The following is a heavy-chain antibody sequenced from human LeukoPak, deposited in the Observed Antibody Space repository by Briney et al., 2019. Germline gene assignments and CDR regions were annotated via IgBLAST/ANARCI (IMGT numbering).Heavy chain of an antibody. CDR1: GGSISSSSYY. CDR2: IYYSGSI. Sequence: PSETLSLTCTVSGGSISSSSYYWGWIRQPPGKGLEWIGSIYYSGSIYYNPSLKSRVTISVDTSKNQFSLKLSSVTAADTAVYYCARHNYGDYVGLYYYYYGMDVWGQGTTVTVSS. CDR3: ARHNYGDYVGLYYYYYGMDV. D-gene: IGHD4-17*01. V-gene: IGHV4-39*01. J-gene: IGHJ6*02.